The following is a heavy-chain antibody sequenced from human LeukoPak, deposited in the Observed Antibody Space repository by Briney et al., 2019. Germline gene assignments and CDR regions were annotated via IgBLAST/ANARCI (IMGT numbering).Heavy chain of an antibody. J-gene: IGHJ4*02. Sequence: GGSLRLSCAASGFTFSSYAMSWVRQAPGKGLEWVSGISDSGSNTYYADSVKGRFTISRDNSKNTLYLQMNSLRAEDTAAYYCAKGAATGTGHFDYWGQGTLVTVSS. CDR3: AKGAATGTGHFDY. CDR1: GFTFSSYA. V-gene: IGHV3-23*01. CDR2: ISDSGSNT. D-gene: IGHD6-13*01.